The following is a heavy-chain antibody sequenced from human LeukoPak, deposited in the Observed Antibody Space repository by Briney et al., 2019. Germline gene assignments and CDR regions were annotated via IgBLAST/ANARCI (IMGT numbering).Heavy chain of an antibody. CDR1: GGSISSYY. D-gene: IGHD3-22*01. Sequence: SETLSLTRTVSGGSISSYYWSWIRQPPGKGLEWIGYIYYSGSTNYNPSLKSRVTISVDTSKNQFSLKLSSVTAADTAVYYCARANFLYHSSGYYFDYWGQRTLVTVSP. CDR2: IYYSGST. J-gene: IGHJ4*02. CDR3: ARANFLYHSSGYYFDY. V-gene: IGHV4-59*01.